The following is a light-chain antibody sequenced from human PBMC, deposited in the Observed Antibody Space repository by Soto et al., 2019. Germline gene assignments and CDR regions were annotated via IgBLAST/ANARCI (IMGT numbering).Light chain of an antibody. J-gene: IGKJ1*01. V-gene: IGKV3-15*01. CDR3: QQYNDWPSTWT. CDR1: QSVSSN. Sequence: EIVMTQSPATLSVSPGDGATLSCRASQSVSSNLAWYQQKPGQAPRLLIYGASTRPTGIPARFSGSGSGTEFTLTISSLQSEDFAVYYCQQYNDWPSTWTFGQGTKLEIK. CDR2: GAS.